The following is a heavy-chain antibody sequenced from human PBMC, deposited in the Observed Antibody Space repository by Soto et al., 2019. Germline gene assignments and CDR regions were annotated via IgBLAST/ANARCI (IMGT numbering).Heavy chain of an antibody. D-gene: IGHD2-21*02. J-gene: IGHJ4*02. CDR3: ARGGHVVGVTAAFDY. CDR1: GDTFTNYY. CDR2: VNPSGGHT. Sequence: QVQLMQSGAEVKKPGASVKVSCKASGDTFTNYYIHWVRQAPGQGLEWMGTVNPSGGHTTYSQNFLGIVTMTRDTSTSTLYMELTSLTSDDTAVYYCARGGHVVGVTAAFDYWGQGTLVTVSS. V-gene: IGHV1-46*01.